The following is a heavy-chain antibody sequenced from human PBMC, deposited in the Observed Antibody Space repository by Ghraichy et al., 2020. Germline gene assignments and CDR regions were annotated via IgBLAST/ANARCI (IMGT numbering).Heavy chain of an antibody. CDR1: GYTFSSYS. Sequence: ASVKVSCTASGYTFSSYSITWVRQAPRQGLEWLGWISSYNGDTNYALKLQGRVAMTTDTSTSIAYMELRSLTSDDTAVYYCARECSTGICLHPWRQGTLVTFS. D-gene: IGHD2-2*01. CDR2: ISSYNGDT. CDR3: ARECSTGICLHP. J-gene: IGHJ5*02. V-gene: IGHV1-18*04.